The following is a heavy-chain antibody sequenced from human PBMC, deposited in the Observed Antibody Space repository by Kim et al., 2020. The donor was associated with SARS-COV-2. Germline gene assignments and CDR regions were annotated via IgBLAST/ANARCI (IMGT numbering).Heavy chain of an antibody. CDR3: AREGSSYGHNNWFDP. Sequence: ASVKVSCKASGYTFTGYYMHWVRQAPGQGLEWMGRINPNSGGTNYAQKFQGRVTMTRDTSISTAYMELSRLRSDDTAVYYCAREGSSYGHNNWFDPWGQGTLVTVSS. J-gene: IGHJ5*02. D-gene: IGHD5-18*01. CDR2: INPNSGGT. CDR1: GYTFTGYY. V-gene: IGHV1-2*06.